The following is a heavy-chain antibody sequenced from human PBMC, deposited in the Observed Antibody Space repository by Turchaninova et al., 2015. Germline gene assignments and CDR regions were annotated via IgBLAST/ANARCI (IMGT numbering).Heavy chain of an antibody. CDR1: GFTFRDFW. V-gene: IGHV3-7*01. CDR2: IKPDGSDT. J-gene: IGHJ4*02. D-gene: IGHD3-3*01. CDR3: ASEKSWSFDY. Sequence: EGQLVESGGGLVQPGGSLRLSCAASGFTFRDFWMSWVRQAPGKGREWVANIKPDGSDTYYVDSVRGRFTISRDNAKNSLYLQMNSLRAEDTAVYYCASEKSWSFDYWGQGTLVTASS.